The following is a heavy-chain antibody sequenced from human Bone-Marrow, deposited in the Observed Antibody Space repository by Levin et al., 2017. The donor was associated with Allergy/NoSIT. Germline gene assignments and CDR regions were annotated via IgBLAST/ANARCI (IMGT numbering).Heavy chain of an antibody. V-gene: IGHV4-34*01. D-gene: IGHD6-19*01. J-gene: IGHJ5*02. CDR2: INHSRST. CDR3: SRGEFLSSGRNWFDP. Sequence: SETLSLTCAVYNGSFSGYSWTWIRQPPGKGLEWIGEINHSRSTNYNPSLKSRVIISVDTFKNQFSLKLSSVTAADTAVYYCSRGEFLSSGRNWFDPWGQGTLVTVSS. CDR1: NGSFSGYS.